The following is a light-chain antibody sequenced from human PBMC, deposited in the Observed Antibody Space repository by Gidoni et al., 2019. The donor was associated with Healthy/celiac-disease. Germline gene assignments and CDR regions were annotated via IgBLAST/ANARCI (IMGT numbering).Light chain of an antibody. CDR1: QSVSSY. CDR3: QQRSNRPLT. Sequence: EIVLPQSPAPLSLSPGARSTLPCSTRQSVSSYLAWYQQKPGQAPRLLIYDASNRATGIPARFSGSGSGTDFTLTISSLEPEDFAVYYCQQRSNRPLTFGGGTKVEIK. CDR2: DAS. V-gene: IGKV3-11*01. J-gene: IGKJ4*01.